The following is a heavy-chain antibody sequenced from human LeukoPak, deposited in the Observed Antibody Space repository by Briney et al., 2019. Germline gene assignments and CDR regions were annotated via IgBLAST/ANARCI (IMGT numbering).Heavy chain of an antibody. CDR1: GFTFSGYW. J-gene: IGHJ3*02. CDR2: IKQDGSEI. CDR3: ARRYGANIVVVTATGAFDI. V-gene: IGHV3-7*01. Sequence: PGGSLRLSSAAPGFTFSGYWMSWVRHAPGKGLMWVASIKQDGSEIYYVYYVKGRFTTSRDNAKTYMYLRMQSLEDVDTAEISRARRYGANIVVVTATGAFDIWGQGTMVTVSS. D-gene: IGHD2-21*02.